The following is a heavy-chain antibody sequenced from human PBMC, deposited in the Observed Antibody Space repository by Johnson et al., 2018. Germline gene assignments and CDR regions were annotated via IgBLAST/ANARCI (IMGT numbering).Heavy chain of an antibody. Sequence: QVQLQESGPGLVKPSETLSLICTVSGVSLSLHQWNWIRQPPGKGLEWIGVIYERGGTNYNPSLNSRVTISLGPSKNQFSLKLSSVTAADTAVYYCARESFSITAGNECFDIWGQGTMVTVSS. CDR1: GVSLSLHQ. D-gene: IGHD6-13*01. J-gene: IGHJ3*02. CDR3: ARESFSITAGNECFDI. V-gene: IGHV4-59*11. CDR2: IYERGGT.